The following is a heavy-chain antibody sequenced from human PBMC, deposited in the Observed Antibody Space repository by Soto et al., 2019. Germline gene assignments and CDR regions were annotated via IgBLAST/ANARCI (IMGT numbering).Heavy chain of an antibody. CDR3: ARGPYVRDISNDAFDI. CDR1: GGSISSYY. D-gene: IGHD6-13*01. Sequence: QVQLQESGPGLVKPSETLSLTCTVSGGSISSYYWSWIRQPPGKGLEWIGYIYYSGSTNYNPSLKSRVTIAVDTSKNQFSLKLSSVTAADTAVYYCARGPYVRDISNDAFDIWGQGTMVTVSS. V-gene: IGHV4-59*01. J-gene: IGHJ3*02. CDR2: IYYSGST.